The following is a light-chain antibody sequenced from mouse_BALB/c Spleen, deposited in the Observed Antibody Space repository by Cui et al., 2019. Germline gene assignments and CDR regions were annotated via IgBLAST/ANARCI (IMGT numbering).Light chain of an antibody. CDR2: LTS. V-gene: IGKV4-68*01. Sequence: HIVRTKLSKLKAASPGEKVTMTCSASSSVSYMYWYQQKPRSSPKPWIYLTSNLASGVPARFSGSGSGTSYSLTISSMEAEDAATYYCQQWSSNPLTFGAGTKLELK. CDR1: SSVSY. J-gene: IGKJ5*01. CDR3: QQWSSNPLT.